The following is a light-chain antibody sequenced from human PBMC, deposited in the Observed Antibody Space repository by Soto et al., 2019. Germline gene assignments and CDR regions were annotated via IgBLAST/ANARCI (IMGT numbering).Light chain of an antibody. V-gene: IGKV1-5*01. CDR1: QSVSYW. CDR3: QQYGFS. Sequence: DIHMTQSPSTLSASVGDRVTITCRASQSVSYWLAWYQQKPGKAPKLLIHDASSLESGVPSRFRGGGSGQEFTLTISGLQPDDFATYYCQQYGFSFGPGNKV. CDR2: DAS. J-gene: IGKJ3*01.